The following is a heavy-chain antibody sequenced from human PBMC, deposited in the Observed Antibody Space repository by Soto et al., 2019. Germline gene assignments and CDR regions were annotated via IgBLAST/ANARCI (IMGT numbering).Heavy chain of an antibody. CDR3: AKLLWFGELSSYFDY. D-gene: IGHD3-10*01. CDR1: GFTFSSYG. Sequence: QVQLVESGGGVVQPGRSLRLSCAASGFTFSSYGMHWVRQAPGKGLEWVAVISYDGSNKYYADSVKGRFTISRDNSKNTLYLQMNSLRAEDTAVYYCAKLLWFGELSSYFDYWGQGTLVTVSS. J-gene: IGHJ4*02. CDR2: ISYDGSNK. V-gene: IGHV3-30*18.